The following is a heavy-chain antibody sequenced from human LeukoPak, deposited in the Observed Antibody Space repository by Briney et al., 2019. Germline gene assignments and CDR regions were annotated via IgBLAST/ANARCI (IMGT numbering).Heavy chain of an antibody. CDR2: IYYSGST. J-gene: IGHJ5*02. Sequence: SETLSPTCTVSGGSISSYYWSWIRQPPGKGLEWIGYIYYSGSTNYNPSLKSRVTISVDTSKNQFSLKLSSVTAADTAVYYRARRIAVAGWFDPWGQGTLVTVSS. D-gene: IGHD6-19*01. CDR1: GGSISSYY. V-gene: IGHV4-59*08. CDR3: ARRIAVAGWFDP.